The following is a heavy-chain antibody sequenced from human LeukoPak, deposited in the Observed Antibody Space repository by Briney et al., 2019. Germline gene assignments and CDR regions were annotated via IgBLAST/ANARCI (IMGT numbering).Heavy chain of an antibody. CDR3: ARRRSSTLIDY. V-gene: IGHV5-51*01. D-gene: IGHD3-10*01. Sequence: GESLKIFCKGSGYSFTSYWIGWVRQMPGKGLEWMGIIYPGDSDTRYSPSFQGQVTISADKSISTAYLQWSSLKASDTAMYFCARRRSSTLIDYWGQGTLVTVSS. J-gene: IGHJ4*02. CDR1: GYSFTSYW. CDR2: IYPGDSDT.